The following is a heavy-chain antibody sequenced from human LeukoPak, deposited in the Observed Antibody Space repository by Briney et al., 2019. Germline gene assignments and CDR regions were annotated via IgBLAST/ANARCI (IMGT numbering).Heavy chain of an antibody. V-gene: IGHV3-74*01. CDR3: ATRDYTSSKY. J-gene: IGHJ4*02. D-gene: IGHD2-2*02. CDR1: GFALSSYW. Sequence: GGSLRLSCAASGFALSSYWMHWVRQAPGKGLVWVSDINSDGSTTRYADSVKGRFTISRDNAKNTLYLQMNSLRAEDTAMYYCATRDYTSSKYWGQGTLVTVSS. CDR2: INSDGSTT.